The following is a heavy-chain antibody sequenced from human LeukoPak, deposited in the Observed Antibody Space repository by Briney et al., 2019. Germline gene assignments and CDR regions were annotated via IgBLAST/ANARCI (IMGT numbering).Heavy chain of an antibody. CDR3: ASAVAATPRFDP. Sequence: WASVKVSCKASGYTFTSYGISWVRQAPGQGLEWMGWISAYNGNTNYAQKLQGRVTMTTDTSTSTAYMELRSLRSDDTAVYYCASAVAATPRFDPWGQGTLVTVSS. D-gene: IGHD2-15*01. V-gene: IGHV1-18*01. J-gene: IGHJ5*02. CDR2: ISAYNGNT. CDR1: GYTFTSYG.